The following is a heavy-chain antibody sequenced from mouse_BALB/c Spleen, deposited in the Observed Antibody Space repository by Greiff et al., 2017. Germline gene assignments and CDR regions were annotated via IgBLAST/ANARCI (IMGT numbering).Heavy chain of an antibody. Sequence: QVQLQQSGAELVRPGSSVKISCKASGYAFSSYWMNWVKQRPGQGLEWIGQIYPGDGDTNYNGKFKGKATLTADKSSSTAYMQLSSLTSEDSAVYFCARWDWDDFDYWGQGTTLTVSS. J-gene: IGHJ2*01. D-gene: IGHD4-1*01. V-gene: IGHV1-80*01. CDR3: ARWDWDDFDY. CDR1: GYAFSSYW. CDR2: IYPGDGDT.